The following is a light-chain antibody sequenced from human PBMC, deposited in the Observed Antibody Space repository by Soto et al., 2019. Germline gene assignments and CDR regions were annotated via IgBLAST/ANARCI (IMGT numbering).Light chain of an antibody. Sequence: EIVLTQSPGTLSLSPGERATLSCRASQIVSKNYVAWYQQKPGQAPRLLIYAASSRATGIPDRFSGGGSGTDFTLTVSRLEPEDFAVYYCQQYGSAPRTFGQGTKVEVK. CDR1: QIVSKNY. CDR3: QQYGSAPRT. CDR2: AAS. J-gene: IGKJ1*01. V-gene: IGKV3-20*01.